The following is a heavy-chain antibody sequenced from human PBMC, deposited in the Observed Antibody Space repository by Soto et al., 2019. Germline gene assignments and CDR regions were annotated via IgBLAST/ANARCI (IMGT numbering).Heavy chain of an antibody. J-gene: IGHJ6*02. CDR2: ISTYNGNT. CDR3: GRDLYQSVFYYGMDV. D-gene: IGHD2-2*01. CDR1: GYTFTSYG. Sequence: QVQLMQSGAEVKKPGASVKVSCKASGYTFTSYGISWVRQAPGPGLEWMGWISTYNGNTSYAQKLQGRVTMTTDTSTSTAYMELRSLRSDDTAVYYCGRDLYQSVFYYGMDVWGQGTTVTVSS. V-gene: IGHV1-18*01.